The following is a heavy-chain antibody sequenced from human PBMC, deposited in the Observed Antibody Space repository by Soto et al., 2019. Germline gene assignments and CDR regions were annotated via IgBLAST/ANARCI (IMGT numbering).Heavy chain of an antibody. CDR2: TSNDGVNA. V-gene: IGHV3-30-3*01. Sequence: QVQLVESGGGLVQPGRSLRLSCVASGFTFSSYAFHWVRQPPGKGLEWVSATSNDGVNAYYADSVKGRFSISRDNSKSTLYLQMNTLGPEDTAVYYCARDLRYYNSRGYYGFFDYGGQGTLVTVSS. CDR3: ARDLRYYNSRGYYGFFDY. D-gene: IGHD3-22*01. J-gene: IGHJ4*02. CDR1: GFTFSSYA.